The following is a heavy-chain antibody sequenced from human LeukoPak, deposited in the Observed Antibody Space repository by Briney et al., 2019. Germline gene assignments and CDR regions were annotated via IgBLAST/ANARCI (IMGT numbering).Heavy chain of an antibody. Sequence: GGSLRLSCAASGFTFDDYGMSWVRQAPGKGLEWVSGINWNGGSAGYADSVKGRFTISRDNAKNSLYLQMNSLRAEDTALYYSARGGPYSSSPGYYYYMDVWGKGTTVTVSS. V-gene: IGHV3-20*04. CDR2: INWNGGSA. D-gene: IGHD6-6*01. CDR1: GFTFDDYG. CDR3: ARGGPYSSSPGYYYYMDV. J-gene: IGHJ6*03.